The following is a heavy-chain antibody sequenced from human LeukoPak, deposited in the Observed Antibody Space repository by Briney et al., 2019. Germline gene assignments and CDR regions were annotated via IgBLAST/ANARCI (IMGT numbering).Heavy chain of an antibody. V-gene: IGHV3-48*01. CDR3: ARDYKYAFDN. Sequence: PGRSLRLSCAASGFTFSDYSMNWVRQAPGKGLEWISYIGTDSGNTNYADSVKGRFTTSGDKAKNSLYLQMNSLRVEDTAVYYCARDYKYAFDNWGQGTLVTVSS. J-gene: IGHJ4*02. D-gene: IGHD5-24*01. CDR2: IGTDSGNT. CDR1: GFTFSDYS.